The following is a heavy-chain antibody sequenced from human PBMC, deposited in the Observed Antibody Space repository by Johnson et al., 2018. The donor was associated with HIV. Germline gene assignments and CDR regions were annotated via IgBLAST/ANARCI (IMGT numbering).Heavy chain of an antibody. V-gene: IGHV3-23*04. CDR1: GFTFSSYA. CDR3: ARTRHYYEAFDI. Sequence: VQLVESGGGLVQPGGSLRLSCAASGFTFSSYAMSWVRQAPGKGLEWVSAISGSGGSTYYADSVKGRFTISRDNSKNTRHLQMNSLGAEDTAVYYCARTRHYYEAFDIWGQGTMVTVSS. J-gene: IGHJ3*02. D-gene: IGHD3-10*01. CDR2: ISGSGGST.